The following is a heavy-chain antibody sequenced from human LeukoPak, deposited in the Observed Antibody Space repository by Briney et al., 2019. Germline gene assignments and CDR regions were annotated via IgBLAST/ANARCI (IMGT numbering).Heavy chain of an antibody. CDR3: AEDRVPDNGWNFDM. V-gene: IGHV3-23*01. J-gene: IGHJ3*02. CDR2: IYGDASKT. D-gene: IGHD1-1*01. Sequence: GGSLRLSCAASGFTFTTYTISWVRQAPGKGLEWVSSIYGDASKTLYADSVRGRFTISRDSSKSMVYLQMNGLRVDDTALYYCAEDRVPDNGWNFDMWGQGTMVIVSA. CDR1: GFTFTTYT.